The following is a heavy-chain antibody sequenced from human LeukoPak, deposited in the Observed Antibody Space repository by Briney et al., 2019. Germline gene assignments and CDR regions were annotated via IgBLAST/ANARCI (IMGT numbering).Heavy chain of an antibody. CDR2: IKQDGSEK. CDR1: GFTLSGYW. CDR3: ARGLYVGK. Sequence: PGGSLRLSCAASGFTLSGYWMSWVRQAPGKGLEWVANIKQDGSEKYYVDSVKGRFTISRDNAKNSLYLQMNSLRAEDTAVYYCARGLYVGKWGQGTLVTVSS. D-gene: IGHD3-16*01. V-gene: IGHV3-7*01. J-gene: IGHJ4*02.